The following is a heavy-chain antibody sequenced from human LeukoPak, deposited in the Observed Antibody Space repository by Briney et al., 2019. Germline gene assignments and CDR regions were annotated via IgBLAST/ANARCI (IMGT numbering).Heavy chain of an antibody. D-gene: IGHD6-13*01. V-gene: IGHV4-4*02. J-gene: IGHJ4*02. Sequence: PSETLSLTCAVSGGSISSSNWWSWVRQPPGKGLEWIGEIYHSGSTNYNPSLKSRVTISVDKSKNQFSLKLSSVTAADTAVYYCARVNSSSWYSFDYWGQGTLVTVSS. CDR3: ARVNSSSWYSFDY. CDR2: IYHSGST. CDR1: GGSISSSNW.